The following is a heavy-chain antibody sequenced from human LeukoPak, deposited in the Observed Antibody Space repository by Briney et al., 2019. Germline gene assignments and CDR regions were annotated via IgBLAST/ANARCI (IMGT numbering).Heavy chain of an antibody. V-gene: IGHV3-23*01. D-gene: IGHD5-24*01. CDR2: ISGRGDTT. J-gene: IGHJ4*02. Sequence: GGSLRLSCAASGFTFSIYAMTWVRQAPRKGLEWVSGISGRGDTTNYADSVQGRFTISRDNSKNTLYLQMNGLRAEDTAVYYCAKDPAAGVATTKPDYWGQGTLVTVSS. CDR1: GFTFSIYA. CDR3: AKDPAAGVATTKPDY.